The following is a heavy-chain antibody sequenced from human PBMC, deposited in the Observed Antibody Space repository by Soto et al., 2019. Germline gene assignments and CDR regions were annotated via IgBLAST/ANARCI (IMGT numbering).Heavy chain of an antibody. V-gene: IGHV3-23*01. J-gene: IGHJ3*01. Sequence: GGSLRLSCAASGFTFTSYGMSWVRQAPGKGLEWVSAIGGSGGATYYADSVKGRFTISRDTSKNTLYLQMNSLRGEDTAVYYCAKDGIVVTVPRTHAFDLWAQGTMVTAS. D-gene: IGHD3-22*01. CDR2: IGGSGGAT. CDR3: AKDGIVVTVPRTHAFDL. CDR1: GFTFTSYG.